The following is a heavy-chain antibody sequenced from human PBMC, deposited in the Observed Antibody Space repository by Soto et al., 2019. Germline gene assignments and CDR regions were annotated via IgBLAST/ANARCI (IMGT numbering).Heavy chain of an antibody. J-gene: IGHJ4*02. CDR3: ARDGADYGDYVFDY. D-gene: IGHD4-17*01. V-gene: IGHV4-59*01. CDR1: GGSIISYY. CDR2: IYYSGST. Sequence: SETLSLTCTVSGGSIISYYWSWSRQPPGKGLEWTGYIYYSGSTNYNPSLKSRVTISVDTSKNQFSLKLSSVTAADTAVYYCARDGADYGDYVFDYWGQGTLVTVSS.